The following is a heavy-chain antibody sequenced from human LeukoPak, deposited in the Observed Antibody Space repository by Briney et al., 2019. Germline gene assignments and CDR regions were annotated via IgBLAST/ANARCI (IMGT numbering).Heavy chain of an antibody. J-gene: IGHJ6*03. CDR3: ARALDYGGNARYYYYYYMDV. V-gene: IGHV3-23*01. CDR2: ISGSGGST. Sequence: GGSLRLSCAASGFTFSSYAMSWVRQAPGKGLEWVSVISGSGGSTYYADSVKGRFTISRDNSKNTLYLQMNSLRAEDTAAYYCARALDYGGNARYYYYYYMDVWGKGTTVTVSS. CDR1: GFTFSSYA. D-gene: IGHD4-23*01.